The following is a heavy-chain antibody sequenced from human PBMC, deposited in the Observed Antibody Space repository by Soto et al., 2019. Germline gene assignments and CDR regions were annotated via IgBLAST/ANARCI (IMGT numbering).Heavy chain of an antibody. CDR1: GFTFRRFT. J-gene: IGHJ5*02. V-gene: IGHV3-21*01. D-gene: IGHD6-13*01. Sequence: PGGSLRLSCAASGFTFRRFTMYWGRQAPRKGLEWVSTISSNSAYIYYTDALRGRFTISRDNAKNSLHLQMNSLRAEDTAVYYCTRDASRGSRARGRFDLWGPGTLVTVSS. CDR2: ISSNSAYI. CDR3: TRDASRGSRARGRFDL.